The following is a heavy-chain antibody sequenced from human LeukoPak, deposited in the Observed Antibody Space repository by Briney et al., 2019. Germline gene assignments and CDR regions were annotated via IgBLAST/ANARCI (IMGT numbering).Heavy chain of an antibody. CDR2: INHSGST. CDR1: GGSFSGYY. D-gene: IGHD5-18*01. CDR3: AVQRGYSYGYLDY. Sequence: SETLSLTCAVYGGSFSGYYWSWIRQPPGKGLEWIGEINHSGSTNYNPSLKSRVTISVDTSKNQFSLKLSSVTAEDTAVYYCAVQRGYSYGYLDYWGQGTLVTVSS. J-gene: IGHJ4*02. V-gene: IGHV4-34*01.